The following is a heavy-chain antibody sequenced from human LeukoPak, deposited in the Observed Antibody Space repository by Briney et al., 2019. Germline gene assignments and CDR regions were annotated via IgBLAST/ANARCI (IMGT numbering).Heavy chain of an antibody. Sequence: ASVKVSCKASGGTFSSYAISWGRQAPGQGLEWMGRIIPIFGTANYAQKFQGRVTITTGESTSTAYMELSSLRSEDTAVYYCARERERELFFDYWGQGTLVTVSS. CDR2: IIPIFGTA. D-gene: IGHD1-26*01. J-gene: IGHJ4*02. CDR1: GGTFSSYA. CDR3: ARERERELFFDY. V-gene: IGHV1-69*05.